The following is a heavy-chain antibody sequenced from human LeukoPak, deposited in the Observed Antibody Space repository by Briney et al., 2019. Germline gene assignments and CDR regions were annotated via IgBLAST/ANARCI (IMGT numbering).Heavy chain of an antibody. CDR3: ARGYDFWSGLNWFDP. V-gene: IGHV4-34*01. Sequence: SETLSLTCAVYGGSFSGYYWSWIRQPPGKGLEWIGEINHSGSTNYNPSLKSRVTISVDTSKNQFSLKPSSVTAADTAVYYCARGYDFWSGLNWFDPWGQGTLVTVSS. J-gene: IGHJ5*02. CDR1: GGSFSGYY. D-gene: IGHD3-3*01. CDR2: INHSGST.